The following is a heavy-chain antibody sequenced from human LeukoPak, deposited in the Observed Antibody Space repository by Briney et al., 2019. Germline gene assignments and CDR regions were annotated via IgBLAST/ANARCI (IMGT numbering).Heavy chain of an antibody. V-gene: IGHV4-59*08. D-gene: IGHD3-16*02. CDR2: IYYSGST. CDR1: GGSISSYY. J-gene: IGHJ4*02. CDR3: ARHGQRYDYVWGSYRPVTFFDY. Sequence: SETLSLTCTVSGGSISSYYWNWIRQPPGKGLEWIGYIYYSGSTNYNPSLKSRVTISVDTSKNQFSLKLSSVTAADTAVCYCARHGQRYDYVWGSYRPVTFFDYWGQGTLVTVSS.